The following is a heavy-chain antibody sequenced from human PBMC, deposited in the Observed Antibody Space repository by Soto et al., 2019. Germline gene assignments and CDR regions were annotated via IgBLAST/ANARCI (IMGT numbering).Heavy chain of an antibody. Sequence: GYGREWVSGISDSGGSTYYADSVNGRFTISRDNSKNTLYLQMNSLRAEDSVFFFQAEDGIRDTVPVSAFLLNRSSDL. J-gene: IGHJ2*01. V-gene: IGHV3-23*01. CDR3: AEDGIRDTVPVSAFLLNRSSDL. CDR2: ISDSGGST. D-gene: IGHD2-15*01.